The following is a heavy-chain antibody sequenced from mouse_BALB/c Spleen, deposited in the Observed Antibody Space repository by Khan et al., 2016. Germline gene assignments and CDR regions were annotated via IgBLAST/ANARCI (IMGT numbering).Heavy chain of an antibody. CDR1: GYTFTIYT. D-gene: IGHD2-1*01. J-gene: IGHJ2*01. Sequence: QVQLQQSGAELARPGASVKMSCKASGYTFTIYTMHWVKQRPGQGLEWIGYINPSSGYTNYNQKFKDKATLTADKSSSTAYMQLSSLPSEDSAVYYYARSRGMGVNYRFDYWGQGTTLTVSS. CDR3: ARSRGMGVNYRFDY. V-gene: IGHV1-4*01. CDR2: INPSSGYT.